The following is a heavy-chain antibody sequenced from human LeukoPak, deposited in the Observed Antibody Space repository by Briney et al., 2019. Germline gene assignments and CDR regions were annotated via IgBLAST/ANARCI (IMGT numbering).Heavy chain of an antibody. Sequence: ASVKVSCQASGYTFTSYGISWVRQAPGQGLEWMGWISAYNGNTNYAQKLQGRVTMTTDTSTSTAYMELRSLRSDDTAVYYCARGSYMAAAGMGPDYWGQGTLVTVSS. CDR1: GYTFTSYG. CDR3: ARGSYMAAAGMGPDY. CDR2: ISAYNGNT. D-gene: IGHD6-13*01. V-gene: IGHV1-18*04. J-gene: IGHJ4*02.